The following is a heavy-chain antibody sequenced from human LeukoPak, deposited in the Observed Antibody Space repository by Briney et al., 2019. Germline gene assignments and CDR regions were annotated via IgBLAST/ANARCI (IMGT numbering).Heavy chain of an antibody. CDR2: IYTSGST. Sequence: SETLSLTCTVSGGSISSGSYYWSWIRQPAGKGLEWIGRIYTSGSTNYNPSLKSRVTISVDTSKNQFSLKLSSVTAADTAVYYCARLKATVSIHAYFDYWGQGTLVTVSS. CDR3: ARLKATVSIHAYFDY. D-gene: IGHD4-17*01. J-gene: IGHJ4*02. CDR1: GGSISSGSYY. V-gene: IGHV4-61*02.